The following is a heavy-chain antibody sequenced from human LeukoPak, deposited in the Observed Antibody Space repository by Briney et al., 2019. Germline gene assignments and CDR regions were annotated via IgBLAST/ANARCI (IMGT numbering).Heavy chain of an antibody. J-gene: IGHJ5*02. Sequence: GGSLRLSCAASGFTFSSYWMSWVRQAPGKGQEWVANIKQDGSEKYYVDSVKGRFTISRDNAKNSLYLQMNRLRAEDTAVYSCARELNGLDPWGQGTLVTVSS. CDR1: GFTFSSYW. V-gene: IGHV3-7*01. CDR3: ARELNGLDP. CDR2: IKQDGSEK. D-gene: IGHD2-8*01.